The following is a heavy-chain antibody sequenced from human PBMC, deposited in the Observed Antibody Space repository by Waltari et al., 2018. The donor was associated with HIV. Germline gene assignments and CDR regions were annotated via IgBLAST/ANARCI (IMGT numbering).Heavy chain of an antibody. D-gene: IGHD3-10*01. CDR3: ARYGSGTSFEY. J-gene: IGHJ4*02. Sequence: QVQLQESGPGLVKPSETLSLTCAVSGYSISSGFYWAWIRQPPGEGLVWSGNVYPSGATTYNPSLESRVSISLDTSANKFSLKLTSVTAADTAVYYCARYGSGTSFEYWGQGARVTVSS. CDR2: VYPSGAT. CDR1: GYSISSGFY. V-gene: IGHV4-38-2*01.